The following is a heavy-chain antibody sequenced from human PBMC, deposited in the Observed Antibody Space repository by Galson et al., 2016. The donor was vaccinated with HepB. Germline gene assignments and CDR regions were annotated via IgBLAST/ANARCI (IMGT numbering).Heavy chain of an antibody. V-gene: IGHV3-33*01. D-gene: IGHD6-13*01. J-gene: IGHJ5*02. Sequence: SLRLSCAASGFTFSSYGMHWVRQAPGKGLECVALIWYDGSYQYYADSVKGRFTISRDNSKNTLYLQMKSLRADDTAVYYCARPGIAAAGGNWFDPWGQGTLVIVSS. CDR2: IWYDGSYQ. CDR3: ARPGIAAAGGNWFDP. CDR1: GFTFSSYG.